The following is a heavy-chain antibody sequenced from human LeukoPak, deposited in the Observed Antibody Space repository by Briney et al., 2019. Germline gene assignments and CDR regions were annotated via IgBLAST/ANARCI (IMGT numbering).Heavy chain of an antibody. D-gene: IGHD5/OR15-5a*01. J-gene: IGHJ6*03. CDR1: GFTFIDYY. CDR3: ARDRIPGASSYVYGFSDMGD. CDR2: IGTSGSTI. V-gene: IGHV3-11*04. Sequence: PGGSLRLSCVAPGFTFIDYYISWVRQALGKGLEWVSYIGTSGSTIYYADSVWGRFTISRDNAKNALYLHMDSLRVEDTALYFLARDRIPGASSYVYGFSDMGDWGKGTTVTVSS.